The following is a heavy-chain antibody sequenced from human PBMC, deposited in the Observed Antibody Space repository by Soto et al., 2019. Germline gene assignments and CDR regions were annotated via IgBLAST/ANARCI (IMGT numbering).Heavy chain of an antibody. J-gene: IGHJ4*02. D-gene: IGHD2-8*02. Sequence: QVHLVESGGGVVQPGRSLRLSCAVSGFTVSTYGMHWVRQAPGKGLEWVAVISRDGGTEFYADSVKGRFTISRDNSRNTLFLEMNSLRGDDMAVYYCTGEVASGYWGQGTLVTVSS. CDR1: GFTVSTYG. CDR3: TGEVASGY. V-gene: IGHV3-30*03. CDR2: ISRDGGTE.